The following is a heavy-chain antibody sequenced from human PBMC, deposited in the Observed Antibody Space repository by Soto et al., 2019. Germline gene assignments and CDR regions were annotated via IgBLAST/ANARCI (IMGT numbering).Heavy chain of an antibody. J-gene: IGHJ4*02. CDR3: AICSCGSCYGGYFDY. V-gene: IGHV1-69*06. CDR2: IIPIFGKA. D-gene: IGHD2-15*01. Sequence: VASVHVSCKASGGTFSSYAISWVRQAPGQGLEWMGGIIPIFGKANYAQKFQGRVTITADKSTSTAYMELSSLRSEDTAVYYCAICSCGSCYGGYFDYWGQGALVTVSS. CDR1: GGTFSSYA.